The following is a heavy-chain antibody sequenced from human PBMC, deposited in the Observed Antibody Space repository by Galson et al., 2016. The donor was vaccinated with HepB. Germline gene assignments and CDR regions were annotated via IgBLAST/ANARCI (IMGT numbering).Heavy chain of an antibody. CDR3: AREFVSSFTH. CDR1: GDSVSTNSAA. V-gene: IGHV6-1*01. J-gene: IGHJ4*02. D-gene: IGHD6-6*01. Sequence: CAISGDSVSTNSAAWSWIRQSPSRGLEWLGRTYYSSKWFNDYAVSVRSRITINLDTSRNQFSLQLDSVTPEDTAVYYCAREFVSSFTHWGQGTLLTVSS. CDR2: TYYSSKWFN.